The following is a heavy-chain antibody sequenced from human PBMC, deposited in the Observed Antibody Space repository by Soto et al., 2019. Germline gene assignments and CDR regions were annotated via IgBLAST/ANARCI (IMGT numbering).Heavy chain of an antibody. CDR1: GGTFSSYT. V-gene: IGHV1-8*02. CDR2: INPNRGNT. J-gene: IGHJ4*02. Sequence: GASVKVSCKASGGTFSSYTISWVRQAPGQGLEWMGWINPNRGNTNYAQKFQGRVTMTRNNSISTAYMELSSLRSEDTAVYYCARVWYCGGDCYEAFDYWGQGTLVTVS. D-gene: IGHD2-21*02. CDR3: ARVWYCGGDCYEAFDY.